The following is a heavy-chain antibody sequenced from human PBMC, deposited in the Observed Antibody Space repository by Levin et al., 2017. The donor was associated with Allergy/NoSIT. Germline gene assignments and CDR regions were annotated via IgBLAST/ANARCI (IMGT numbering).Heavy chain of an antibody. CDR2: ISDSGGST. Sequence: GGSLRLSCAASGFTFSSYAMSWVRQAPGKGLEWVSGISDSGGSTYYADSVKGRFTISRDNSRNTLYLLMNSLRAEDTALYYCAKDLQSTGITGGRYFDYWGQGTLVTVSS. D-gene: IGHD1-20*01. CDR1: GFTFSSYA. V-gene: IGHV3-23*01. J-gene: IGHJ4*02. CDR3: AKDLQSTGITGGRYFDY.